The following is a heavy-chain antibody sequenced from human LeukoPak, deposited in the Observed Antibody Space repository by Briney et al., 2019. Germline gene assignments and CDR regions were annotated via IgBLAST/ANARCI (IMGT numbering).Heavy chain of an antibody. D-gene: IGHD3-22*01. CDR3: ARDKDSSGYPTAVLDY. CDR1: GFTVSSNY. V-gene: IGHV3-66*02. J-gene: IGHJ4*02. CDR2: IYSGGST. Sequence: GGSLRLSCAASGFTVSSNYMSWVRQAPGKGLEWVSVIYSGGSTYYADSVKGRFTISRDNSKNTLYLQMNSLRAEDTAVYYCARDKDSSGYPTAVLDYWGQGTLVTVSS.